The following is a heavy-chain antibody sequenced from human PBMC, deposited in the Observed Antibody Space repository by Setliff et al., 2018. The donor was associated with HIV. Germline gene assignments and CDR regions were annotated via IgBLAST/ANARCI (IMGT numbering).Heavy chain of an antibody. J-gene: IGHJ2*01. CDR1: GFTFSSYA. V-gene: IGHV3-23*03. CDR2: IYSGGSST. Sequence: RLSCAASGFTFSSYAMSWVRQAPGKGLEWVSLIYSGGSSTYYADSVKGRFTVSRDNSKNTLYLQMNSLRAEDTAVYYCAKVGTYSSTWYFDHWGRGTLVTVSS. D-gene: IGHD6-13*01. CDR3: AKVGTYSSTWYFDH.